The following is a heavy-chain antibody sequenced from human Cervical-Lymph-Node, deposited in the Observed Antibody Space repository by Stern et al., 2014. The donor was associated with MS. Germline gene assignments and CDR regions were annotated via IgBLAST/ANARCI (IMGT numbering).Heavy chain of an antibody. D-gene: IGHD6-19*01. Sequence: QVQLVESGAEVNKPGASVKVSCKASGYTFTSYGMSWVRQAPGQGLEWVGWIRAYNGNTNYAQKLQGRVTMTTDTSTSTAYMELRSMRSDDTAVYYCARGYLVAVAGSDGMDVWGQGTTVTVSS. J-gene: IGHJ6*02. CDR1: GYTFTSYG. CDR2: IRAYNGNT. CDR3: ARGYLVAVAGSDGMDV. V-gene: IGHV1-18*01.